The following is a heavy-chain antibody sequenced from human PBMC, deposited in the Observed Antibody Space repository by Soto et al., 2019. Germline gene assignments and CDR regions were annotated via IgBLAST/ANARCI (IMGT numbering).Heavy chain of an antibody. V-gene: IGHV3-74*01. CDR1: GFTFSTHW. CDR2: ITGDGSSV. CDR3: ARETEGTYYYDNSGYHRCDY. J-gene: IGHJ4*02. D-gene: IGHD3-22*01. Sequence: EVLLVESGGGLVQPGGSLRLSCAASGFTFSTHWMHWIRQGPGKGLVWVSRITGDGSSVIYADSVKGRFTISRDNDENTVSPQMNRLRAEDTAMYYCARETEGTYYYDNSGYHRCDYWGQRTLVTVSS.